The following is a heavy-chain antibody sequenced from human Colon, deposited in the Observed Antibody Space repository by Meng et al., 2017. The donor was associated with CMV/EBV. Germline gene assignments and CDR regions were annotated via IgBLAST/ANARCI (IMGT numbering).Heavy chain of an antibody. CDR1: GDYFNSSNYY. D-gene: IGHD3-22*01. Sequence: SETLSLTCAVSGDYFNSSNYYRGWIRQPPGKGLEWIGVIYDGGSTSYNPSLKSRVTISVDTFENQFSVKVSSVTAADTAVYYCAREQIDYYDSSGYSSGYFDYWGQGTLVTVSS. CDR3: AREQIDYYDSSGYSSGYFDY. J-gene: IGHJ4*02. V-gene: IGHV4-39*02. CDR2: IYDGGST.